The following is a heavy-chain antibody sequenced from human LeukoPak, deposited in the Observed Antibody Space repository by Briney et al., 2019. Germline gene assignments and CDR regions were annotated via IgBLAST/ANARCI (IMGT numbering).Heavy chain of an antibody. D-gene: IGHD3-10*02. CDR2: ISGSGGST. CDR1: GFTFSSYG. CDR3: AELGITMIGGV. Sequence: GGSLRLSCAASGFTFSSYGMSWARQAPGKGLEWVSAISGSGGSTYYADSVKGRFTISRDNAKNSLYLQMNSLRAEDTAVYYCAELGITMIGGVWGKGTTVTISS. V-gene: IGHV3-23*01. J-gene: IGHJ6*04.